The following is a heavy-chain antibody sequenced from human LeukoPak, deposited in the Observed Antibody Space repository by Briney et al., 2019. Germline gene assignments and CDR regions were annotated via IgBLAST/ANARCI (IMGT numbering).Heavy chain of an antibody. D-gene: IGHD2-21*01. CDR3: ARTSVIGGMDV. CDR1: GGSISSYY. Sequence: PSETLSLTCTVSGGSISSYYWSWIRQPPGKGLEWIGYIYYSGSTNYNPSLKSRVTISVDTSKNQFSLKLSSVTAADTAVYYCARTSVIGGMDVWGQGTTVTVSS. J-gene: IGHJ6*02. V-gene: IGHV4-59*01. CDR2: IYYSGST.